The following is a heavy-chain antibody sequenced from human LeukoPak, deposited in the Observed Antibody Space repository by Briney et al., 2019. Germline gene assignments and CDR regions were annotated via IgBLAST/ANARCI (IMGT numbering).Heavy chain of an antibody. CDR1: GYSISSGYY. CDR3: ARQVGYCSSTSCYTGGYFDY. V-gene: IGHV4-38-2*01. D-gene: IGHD2-2*02. J-gene: IGHJ4*02. CDR2: IYHSGST. Sequence: SETLSLTCAVSGYSISSGYYWGWIRQPPGKGLEWIGSIYHSGSTYYNPSLKSRVTISVDTSKSQFSLKLSSVTAADTAVYYCARQVGYCSSTSCYTGGYFDYWGQGTLVTVSS.